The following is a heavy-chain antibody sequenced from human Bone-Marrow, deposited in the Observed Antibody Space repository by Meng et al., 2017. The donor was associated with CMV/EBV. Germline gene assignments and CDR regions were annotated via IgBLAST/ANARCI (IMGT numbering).Heavy chain of an antibody. D-gene: IGHD3-22*01. J-gene: IGHJ6*02. CDR1: GFTFSSYS. Sequence: GGSLRLSCAASGFTFSSYSMNWVRQAPGKGLEWVSSISSSSSYIYYADSVKGRFTISRDNAKNSLYLQMNSLRAEDTAVYYCARDFMVRYDSSGYYYAYRGYYYYGMDVWGQGTTVTVSS. CDR2: ISSSSSYI. CDR3: ARDFMVRYDSSGYYYAYRGYYYYGMDV. V-gene: IGHV3-21*01.